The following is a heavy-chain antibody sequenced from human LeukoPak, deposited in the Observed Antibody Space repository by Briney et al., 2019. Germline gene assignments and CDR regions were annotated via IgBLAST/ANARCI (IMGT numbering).Heavy chain of an antibody. J-gene: IGHJ6*02. V-gene: IGHV4-61*02. CDR3: AREMGVPIDGMDV. Sequence: SQTLFLTCAVSGGSISSGGYYWSWIRQPAGKGLEWIGRVYASGSTNYNPSLKSRVTMSVDTSKNQFSLTLSSVTAADTAVYYCAREMGVPIDGMDVWGQGTTVTVSS. CDR2: VYASGST. D-gene: IGHD3-16*01. CDR1: GGSISSGGYY.